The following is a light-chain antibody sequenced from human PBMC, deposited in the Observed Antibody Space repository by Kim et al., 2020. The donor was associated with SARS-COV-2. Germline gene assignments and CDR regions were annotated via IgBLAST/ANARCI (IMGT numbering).Light chain of an antibody. V-gene: IGKV1-39*01. CDR3: QQSNITPYT. CDR1: ESIDKY. CDR2: EAS. Sequence: SASVGDRVTITCRASESIDKYLNWYQQKAGEAPKLLIYEASSLQSGVPSRFSGSRSGTDFTLTISSLQPEDSASYYCQQSNITPYTFGQGTKLQIK. J-gene: IGKJ2*01.